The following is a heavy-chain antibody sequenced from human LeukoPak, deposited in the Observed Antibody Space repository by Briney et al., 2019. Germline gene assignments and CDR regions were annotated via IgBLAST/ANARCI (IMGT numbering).Heavy chain of an antibody. CDR1: GFTVTSNH. CDR2: INGDGRIT. J-gene: IGHJ4*02. Sequence: GGSLRLSCAASGFTVTSNHMNWVRQAPGKGLEWVSRINGDGRITTYADSVKGRFTISRDTAKNTLYLQMNSLRAEDTAVYYCARVHVGTDIVDLDYWGPGTLVTVSS. CDR3: ARVHVGTDIVDLDY. V-gene: IGHV3-74*01. D-gene: IGHD5-18*01.